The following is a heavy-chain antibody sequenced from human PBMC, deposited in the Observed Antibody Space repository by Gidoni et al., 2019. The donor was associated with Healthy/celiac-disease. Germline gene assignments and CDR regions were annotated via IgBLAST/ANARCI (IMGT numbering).Heavy chain of an antibody. CDR2: IGSSDGST. CDR1: GFTLSSYA. CDR3: AKGPHYYDSSGYYF. D-gene: IGHD3-22*01. Sequence: EVQLLEPGGGLVKSGGSLRLSCAASGFTLSSYAISWVRQAPGTEREGVSAIGSSDGSTYCADSVKGRFNISRSTSKNTLYLQMNSQRAEDTAVYYCAKGPHYYDSSGYYFWGQGTLVTVSS. J-gene: IGHJ4*02. V-gene: IGHV3-23*01.